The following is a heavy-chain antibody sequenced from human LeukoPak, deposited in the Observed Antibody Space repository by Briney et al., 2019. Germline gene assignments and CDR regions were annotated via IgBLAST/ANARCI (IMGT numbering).Heavy chain of an antibody. J-gene: IGHJ4*02. Sequence: PGGSLRLSCAASGFTFSSYWTSWVRQAPGKGLEWVANIKQDGSEKYYVDSVKGRFTISRDNAENSLYLQMNSLRAEDTAVYYCARMEQLVLGHFDYWGQGTLVTVSS. CDR1: GFTFSSYW. CDR3: ARMEQLVLGHFDY. D-gene: IGHD6-13*01. V-gene: IGHV3-7*01. CDR2: IKQDGSEK.